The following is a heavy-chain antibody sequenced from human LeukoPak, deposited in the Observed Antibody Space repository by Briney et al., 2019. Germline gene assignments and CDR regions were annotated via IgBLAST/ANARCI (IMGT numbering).Heavy chain of an antibody. CDR3: ARGYSSSSGFDY. V-gene: IGHV4-31*03. J-gene: IGHJ4*02. CDR1: GGSISSGGYY. CDR2: IYYSGST. Sequence: PSETLPLTCTVSGGSISSGGYYWSWIRQHPGKGLEWIGYIYYSGSTYYNPSLKSRVTISVDTSKNQFSLKLSSVTAADTAVYYCARGYSSSSGFDYWGQGTLVTVSS. D-gene: IGHD6-6*01.